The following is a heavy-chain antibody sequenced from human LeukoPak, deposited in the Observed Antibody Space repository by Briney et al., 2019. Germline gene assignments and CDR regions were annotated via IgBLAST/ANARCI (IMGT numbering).Heavy chain of an antibody. CDR2: IYYSGST. V-gene: IGHV4-59*01. Sequence: PSETLSLTCIVSGGSISNYYWGWIRQPPGKGLEWIGYIYYSGSTNYNPSLESRVTISIDTSKNQFSLKLTSVTAADTAVYYCASGRQQLAHYGMGVWGQGTTVTVSS. D-gene: IGHD6-13*01. CDR3: ASGRQQLAHYGMGV. J-gene: IGHJ6*02. CDR1: GGSISNYY.